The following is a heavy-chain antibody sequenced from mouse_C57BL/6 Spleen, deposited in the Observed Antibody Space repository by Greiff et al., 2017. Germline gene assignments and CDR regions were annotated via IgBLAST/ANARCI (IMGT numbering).Heavy chain of an antibody. CDR2: IDPETGGT. J-gene: IGHJ3*01. V-gene: IGHV1-15*01. Sequence: VQLQQSGAELVRPGASVTLSCKASGYTFTDYEMHWVKQTPVHGLEWIGAIDPETGGTAYNQKFKGKAILTADKSSSTAYMELRSLTSEDSAVXYCTREGSYSNYGVRGQGTLVTVSA. D-gene: IGHD2-5*01. CDR1: GYTFTDYE. CDR3: TREGSYSNYGV.